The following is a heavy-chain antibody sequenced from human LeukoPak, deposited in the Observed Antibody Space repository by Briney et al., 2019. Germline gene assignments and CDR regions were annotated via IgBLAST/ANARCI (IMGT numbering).Heavy chain of an antibody. Sequence: GGSLRLSCAASGFTFSSYWMHWVRQAPGKGLVWVSRINSDGSSTSYADSVKGRFTISRDNAKNTLYLQMNSLRAEDTAVYYCARDRYDSSGYYFWSGPSYYYYYYMDVWGKGTTVTISS. J-gene: IGHJ6*03. D-gene: IGHD3-22*01. CDR3: ARDRYDSSGYYFWSGPSYYYYYYMDV. CDR2: INSDGSST. V-gene: IGHV3-74*01. CDR1: GFTFSSYW.